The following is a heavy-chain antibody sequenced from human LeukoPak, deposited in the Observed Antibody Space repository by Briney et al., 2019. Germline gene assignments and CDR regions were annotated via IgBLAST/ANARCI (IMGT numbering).Heavy chain of an antibody. Sequence: GGSLRLSCTASGFIFSTYGMHWVRQAPGKGLEWVAIISFDGKETYYADSVQGRFSISRDNSKNTLYLQMNSLRAEDTAVYFCAKDESRYCTGGSCYPTDYWGQGTLVTVSS. D-gene: IGHD2-15*01. CDR2: ISFDGKET. CDR1: GFIFSTYG. V-gene: IGHV3-30*18. CDR3: AKDESRYCTGGSCYPTDY. J-gene: IGHJ4*02.